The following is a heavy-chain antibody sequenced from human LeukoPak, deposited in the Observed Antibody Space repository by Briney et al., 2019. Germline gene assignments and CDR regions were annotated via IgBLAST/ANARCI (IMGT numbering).Heavy chain of an antibody. CDR2: INHSGST. CDR3: ARGPRNYYDSSGYYYPLDY. CDR1: GGSISSSNW. J-gene: IGHJ4*02. Sequence: SETLSLTCAVSGGSISSSNWWSWVRQPPGKGLEWIGEINHSGSTNYNPSLKSRVTISVDTSKNQFSLKLSSVTAADTAVYYCARGPRNYYDSSGYYYPLDYWGQGTLVTVSS. V-gene: IGHV4-4*02. D-gene: IGHD3-22*01.